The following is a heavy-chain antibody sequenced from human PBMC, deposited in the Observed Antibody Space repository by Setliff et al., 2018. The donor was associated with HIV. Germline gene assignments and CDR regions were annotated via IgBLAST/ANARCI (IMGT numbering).Heavy chain of an antibody. Sequence: PGESLKISCKGSGYGFSSHWIAWVRQKPGKGLEWMGIIYPGDSHTTYSPSFQGQVTISVDTSVSTAYLQWNSLKASDTAMYYCARQPTDTSGYNNWFDSWGQGTLVTVSS. CDR2: IYPGDSHT. D-gene: IGHD3-3*01. V-gene: IGHV5-51*01. CDR1: GYGFSSHW. J-gene: IGHJ5*01. CDR3: ARQPTDTSGYNNWFDS.